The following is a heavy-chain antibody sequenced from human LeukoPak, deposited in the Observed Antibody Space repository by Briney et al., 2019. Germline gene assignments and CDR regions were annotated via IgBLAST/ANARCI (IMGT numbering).Heavy chain of an antibody. V-gene: IGHV1-69*04. D-gene: IGHD5-18*01. Sequence: ASVKVSCKASGGTFSSYAISWVRQAPGQGLEWMGRIIPIFGIANYAQKFQGRVTITAGKSTSTAYMELSSLRSEDTAVYYCASVPIQLWLPAGYWGQGTLVTVSS. J-gene: IGHJ4*02. CDR2: IIPIFGIA. CDR1: GGTFSSYA. CDR3: ASVPIQLWLPAGY.